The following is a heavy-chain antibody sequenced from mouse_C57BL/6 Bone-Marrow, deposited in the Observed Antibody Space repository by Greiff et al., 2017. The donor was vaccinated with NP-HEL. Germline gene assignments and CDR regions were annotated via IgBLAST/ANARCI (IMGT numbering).Heavy chain of an antibody. Sequence: VKVVESGPELVRPGVSVKISCKGSGYTFTDYAMHWVKQSHAKSLEWIGVISTYYGDASYNQKFKDQATMTVDKSSSTAYMELARLTSEDSAVYYCARRDDFDYWGQGTTLTVSS. CDR2: ISTYYGDA. CDR1: GYTFTDYA. CDR3: ARRDDFDY. J-gene: IGHJ2*01. V-gene: IGHV1-67*01.